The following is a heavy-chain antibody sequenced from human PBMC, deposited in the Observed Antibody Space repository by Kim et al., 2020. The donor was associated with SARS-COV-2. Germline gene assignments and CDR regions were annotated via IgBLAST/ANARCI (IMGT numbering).Heavy chain of an antibody. J-gene: IGHJ4*02. CDR2: IYYSGST. CDR1: GGSISSSSYY. Sequence: SETLSLTCTVSGGSISSSSYYWGWIRQPPGQGLEWIGSIYYSGSTYYNPSLKSRVTISVDTSKNQFSLKLSSVTAADTAVYYCARDGGPMLLPPFDYWGQGTLVTVSS. V-gene: IGHV4-39*07. D-gene: IGHD2-2*01. CDR3: ARDGGPMLLPPFDY.